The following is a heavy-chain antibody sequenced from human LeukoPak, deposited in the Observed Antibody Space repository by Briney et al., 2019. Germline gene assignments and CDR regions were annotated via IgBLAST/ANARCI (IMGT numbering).Heavy chain of an antibody. V-gene: IGHV4-59*01. CDR3: ARSTTMVPLVAYDI. CDR2: IYYSGST. D-gene: IGHD5-18*01. J-gene: IGHJ3*02. CDR1: GGSISSYY. Sequence: SGTLSLTCTVSGGSISSYYWSWIRQPPGKGLEWIGYIYYSGSTNYNPSLKSRVAISVDTSKNQFSLKLSSVTAADAAVYYCARSTTMVPLVAYDIWGQGTMVTVS.